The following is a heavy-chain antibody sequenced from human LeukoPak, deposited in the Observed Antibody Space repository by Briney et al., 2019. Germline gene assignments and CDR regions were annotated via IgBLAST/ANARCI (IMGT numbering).Heavy chain of an antibody. D-gene: IGHD3-10*01. Sequence: GGSLRLSCAASGFTFDDYAMHWVRQAPGKGLEWVSGISWNSGSIGYADSVKGRFTISRDNAKNSLYLQMNSLRAEDTALYYCAKSHYYSMDYYFDYWGQGTLVTVSS. CDR3: AKSHYYSMDYYFDY. J-gene: IGHJ4*02. V-gene: IGHV3-9*01. CDR1: GFTFDDYA. CDR2: ISWNSGSI.